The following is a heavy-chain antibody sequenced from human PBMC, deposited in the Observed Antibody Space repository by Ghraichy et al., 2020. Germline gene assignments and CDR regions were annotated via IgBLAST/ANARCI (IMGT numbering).Heavy chain of an antibody. J-gene: IGHJ4*02. V-gene: IGHV3-23*01. D-gene: IGHD3-9*01. CDR1: GFTFSSYA. CDR3: ATRPYYDILTGYGGLDF. CDR2: ISGTGGST. Sequence: VGSLRLSCAASGFTFSSYAMSWVRQAPGKGLEWVSAISGTGGSTYYADSVKGRFTISRDNSKNTLYLQMNSLRAEDTAVYYCATRPYYDILTGYGGLDFWGQGTLVTVSS.